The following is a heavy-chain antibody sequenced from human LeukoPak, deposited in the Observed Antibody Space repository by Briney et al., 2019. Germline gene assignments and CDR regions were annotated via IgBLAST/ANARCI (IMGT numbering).Heavy chain of an antibody. J-gene: IGHJ6*03. CDR3: ARTKLGYCSSTSCRYYYYYMDV. Sequence: SETLSLTRAVYGGSFSGYYWSWIRQPPGKGLEWIGEINHSGSTNYNPSLKSRVTISVDTSKNQFSLKLSSVTAADTAVYYCARTKLGYCSSTSCRYYYYYMDVWGKGTTVTVSS. CDR1: GGSFSGYY. V-gene: IGHV4-34*01. D-gene: IGHD2-2*01. CDR2: INHSGST.